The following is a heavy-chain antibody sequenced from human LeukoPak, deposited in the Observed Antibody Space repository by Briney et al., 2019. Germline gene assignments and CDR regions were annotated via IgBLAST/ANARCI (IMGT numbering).Heavy chain of an antibody. CDR2: IRYDGSNK. V-gene: IGHV3-30*02. CDR1: GFTFSSYG. CDR3: ASDIVVAVAPQDY. D-gene: IGHD2-15*01. Sequence: PGGSLRLSCAASGFTFSSYGMHWVRQAPGKGLEWVAFIRYDGSNKYYPDSVKGRFTISRDNSKNTLYLQMNSLTTEDTAVYYCASDIVVAVAPQDYWGQGTLVTVSP. J-gene: IGHJ4*02.